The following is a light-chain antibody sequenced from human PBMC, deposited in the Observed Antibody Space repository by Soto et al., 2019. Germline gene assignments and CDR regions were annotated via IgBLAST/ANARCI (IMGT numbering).Light chain of an antibody. J-gene: IGKJ5*01. CDR3: QQYIKWPIT. CDR1: QSVSSN. CDR2: DAS. Sequence: EIVMTQSPGTLSVSPGERATLSCRASQSVSSNLAWYQQKPGQAPRLLISDASTRATGIPARFSGSGSGTEFTLTVSSLQSEDFAVYYCQQYIKWPITFGQGKRLEIK. V-gene: IGKV3-15*01.